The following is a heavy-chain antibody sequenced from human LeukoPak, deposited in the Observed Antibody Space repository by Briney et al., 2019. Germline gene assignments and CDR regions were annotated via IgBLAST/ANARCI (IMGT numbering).Heavy chain of an antibody. CDR1: GFTFSGYS. CDR3: ARAGFTFSDYFGSFFDY. J-gene: IGHJ4*02. Sequence: GGSLRLSCAASGFTFSGYSMNWVRQAPGKGLGWDSYIGTSSNTTYCAEAVWGRFTISRDNGNNSLYLQMNSLRAEDTAEYYCARAGFTFSDYFGSFFDYWGQGTLVTVSS. CDR2: IGTSSNTT. V-gene: IGHV3-48*04. D-gene: IGHD3-10*01.